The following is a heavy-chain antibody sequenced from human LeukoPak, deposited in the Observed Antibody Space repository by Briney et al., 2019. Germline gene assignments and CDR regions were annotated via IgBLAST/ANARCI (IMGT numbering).Heavy chain of an antibody. CDR3: ARWVAIGGMDV. V-gene: IGHV4-31*03. CDR2: IYYSGST. Sequence: PPETLSLTCTVSGGSISSGGYYWSWIRQHPGKGLEWIGYIYYSGSTYYNPSLKSRVTISVDTSKNQFSLKLSSVTAADTAVYYCARWVAIGGMDVWGQGTTVTVSS. CDR1: GGSISSGGYY. D-gene: IGHD2-15*01. J-gene: IGHJ6*02.